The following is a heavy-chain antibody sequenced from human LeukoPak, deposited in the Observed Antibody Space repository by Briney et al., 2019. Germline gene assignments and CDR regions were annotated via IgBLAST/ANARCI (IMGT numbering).Heavy chain of an antibody. CDR1: GGSISSSSYY. Sequence: SETLSLTCTVSGGSISSSSYYWGRIRPPRGKGLEWIGSIYYSGSTYYNPSLKSRVTISVDTSKNKFSLKLSSVTAADTAVYYCAREGDGYNSLRYFDYWGQGTLVTVSS. J-gene: IGHJ4*02. CDR2: IYYSGST. D-gene: IGHD5-24*01. CDR3: AREGDGYNSLRYFDY. V-gene: IGHV4-39*07.